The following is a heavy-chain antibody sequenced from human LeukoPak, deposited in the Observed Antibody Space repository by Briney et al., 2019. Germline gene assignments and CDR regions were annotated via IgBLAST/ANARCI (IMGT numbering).Heavy chain of an antibody. CDR3: AKDGAFWRH. D-gene: IGHD4/OR15-4a*01. CDR2: IFYSGGT. J-gene: IGHJ4*02. Sequence: SETLSLTCTVSGVSISSSYGTWVRQPPGKGLEWIGYIFYSGGTNYNPSLKSRVTISVDTSRNQFSLKLSSVTAADTAVYYCAKDGAFWRHWGQGTLVTVSS. V-gene: IGHV4-59*01. CDR1: GVSISSSY.